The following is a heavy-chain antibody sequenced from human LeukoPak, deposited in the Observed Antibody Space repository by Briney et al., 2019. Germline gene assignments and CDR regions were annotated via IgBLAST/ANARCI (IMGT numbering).Heavy chain of an antibody. V-gene: IGHV3-30*01. CDR2: ISYDGSNK. CDR1: GFTFSSYA. J-gene: IGHJ6*03. Sequence: GGSLRLSCAASGFTFSSYAMHWVRQAPGKGLEWVVVISYDGSNKYYADSVKGRFTISRDNSKNTLYLQMNSLRAEDTAVYYCGKARGAATCSGSSCYSNYYYMDVWGKGTTVTVSS. CDR3: GKARGAATCSGSSCYSNYYYMDV. D-gene: IGHD2-15*01.